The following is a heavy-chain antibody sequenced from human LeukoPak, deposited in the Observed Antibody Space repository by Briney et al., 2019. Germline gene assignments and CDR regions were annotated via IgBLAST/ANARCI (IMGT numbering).Heavy chain of an antibody. V-gene: IGHV3-21*01. J-gene: IGHJ4*02. CDR3: ARDRAEGSSSWFHLDY. CDR2: ISSSSSYI. D-gene: IGHD6-13*01. CDR1: GFTFSSYS. Sequence: GGSLRLSCAASGFTFSSYSMNWVRQAPGKGLEWVSSISSSSSYIYYADSVKGRFTISRDNAKNSLYLQMNSLRAEDTAVYYCARDRAEGSSSWFHLDYWGQGTLVTVSS.